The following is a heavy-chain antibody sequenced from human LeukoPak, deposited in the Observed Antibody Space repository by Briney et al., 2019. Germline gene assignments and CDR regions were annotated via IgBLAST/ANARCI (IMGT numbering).Heavy chain of an antibody. CDR1: GFNFNDYG. Sequence: GRSLRLSCVGSGFNFNDYGIHWVRQLPGKGLEWVAVISYDGNNKHYVKSVKGRFTISRDKSKNTVYLQMNSLRAEDTAVYYCAKDCSGGSCYGHWGQGTLVTVSS. V-gene: IGHV3-30*18. CDR2: ISYDGNNK. D-gene: IGHD2-15*01. J-gene: IGHJ4*02. CDR3: AKDCSGGSCYGH.